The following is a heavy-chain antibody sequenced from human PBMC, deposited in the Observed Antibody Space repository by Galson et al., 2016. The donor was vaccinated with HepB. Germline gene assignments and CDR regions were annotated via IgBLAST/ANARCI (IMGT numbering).Heavy chain of an antibody. V-gene: IGHV4-39*01. CDR1: GDSISNVGRH. CDR2: IHSSGTS. J-gene: IGHJ4*02. D-gene: IGHD6-25*01. Sequence: SETLSLTCTVSGDSISNVGRHWGWFRQSPGMGLEYIGSIHSSGTSYYNPSLTSRVTVSADTSRNQFFLSLTSVTAADTAIYYCVRLGTAAAVANRRGSTDWGQGTRVTVSS. CDR3: VRLGTAAAVANRRGSTD.